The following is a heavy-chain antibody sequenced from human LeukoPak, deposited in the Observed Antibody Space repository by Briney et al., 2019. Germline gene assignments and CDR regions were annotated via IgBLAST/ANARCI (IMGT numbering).Heavy chain of an antibody. J-gene: IGHJ4*02. CDR3: AKADEGYSYGSFDY. CDR2: ISYDGSNK. CDR1: GFTFSSYA. Sequence: GGSLRLSCAASGFTFSSYAMHWVRQAPGKGLEWVAVISYDGSNKYYADSVKGRFTISRDNSKNTLYLQMNSLRAEDTAVYYCAKADEGYSYGSFDYWGQGTLVTVSS. D-gene: IGHD5-18*01. V-gene: IGHV3-30-3*01.